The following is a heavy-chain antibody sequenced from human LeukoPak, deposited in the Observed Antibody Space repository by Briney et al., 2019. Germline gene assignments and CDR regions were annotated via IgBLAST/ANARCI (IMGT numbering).Heavy chain of an antibody. CDR3: ARAVAGTFY. CDR1: GVSISSYY. V-gene: IGHV4-59*01. J-gene: IGHJ4*02. D-gene: IGHD6-19*01. Sequence: SETLSLTCTVSGVSISSYYWSWIRQPPGKGLEWIGYIYYSGSTNYNPSFKSRVTISVDTSKNQFSLKLSSVTAADTAVYYCARAVAGTFYWGQGTLVTVSS. CDR2: IYYSGST.